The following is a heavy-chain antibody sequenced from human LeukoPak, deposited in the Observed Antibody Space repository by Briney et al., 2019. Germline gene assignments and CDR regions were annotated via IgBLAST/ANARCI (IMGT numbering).Heavy chain of an antibody. CDR1: GGTFINYA. Sequence: ASVKVSCKASGGTFINYAFSWVRQAPGQGLEWMGGIISIFGTTNYAQKFQGRVTITADESTSAAYMELSSRRSEDTAVYFCARGVRNSGSYYVDYWGQGTLVTVSS. D-gene: IGHD1-26*01. CDR2: IISIFGTT. CDR3: ARGVRNSGSYYVDY. V-gene: IGHV1-69*13. J-gene: IGHJ4*02.